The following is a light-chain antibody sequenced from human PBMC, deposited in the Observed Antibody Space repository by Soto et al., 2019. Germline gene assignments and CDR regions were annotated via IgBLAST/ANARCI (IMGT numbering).Light chain of an antibody. CDR3: QQYNNWPWT. J-gene: IGKJ1*01. V-gene: IGKV3-15*01. CDR1: QSVSSSY. CDR2: GAS. Sequence: EIVLTQSPGTLSLSPGARAPLSCRASQSVSSSYLAWYQQKPGQPPRLLIYGASTRATGIPARFSGSGSGTEFTLTISSLQSVDFAVYSCQQYNNWPWTFGQGTKVDI.